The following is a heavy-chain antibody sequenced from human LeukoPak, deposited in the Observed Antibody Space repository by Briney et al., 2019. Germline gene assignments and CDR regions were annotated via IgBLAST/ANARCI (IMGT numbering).Heavy chain of an antibody. J-gene: IGHJ4*02. D-gene: IGHD6-19*01. V-gene: IGHV3-23*01. CDR3: LSGSADY. Sequence: GGSLRLSCAASGFTFRSYAMSWVRQAPGKGPEWVSAINPSGGGAYYADSVKGRFTISRDNSKNTLYLQMNSLRAGDTAVYYCLSGSADYWGQGTLVTVSS. CDR2: INPSGGGA. CDR1: GFTFRSYA.